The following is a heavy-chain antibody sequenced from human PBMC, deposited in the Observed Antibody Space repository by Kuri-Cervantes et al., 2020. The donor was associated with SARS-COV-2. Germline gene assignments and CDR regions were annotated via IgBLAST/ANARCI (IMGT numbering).Heavy chain of an antibody. D-gene: IGHD6-6*01. CDR3: AKDIFSGALSSIAARAFDY. Sequence: ETLSLTCAASGFTVSSNYMSWVRQAPGKGLEWVSVIYSGGSTYYADSVKGRFTISRHNSKNTLYLQMNSLRAEDTAVYYCAKDIFSGALSSIAARAFDYWGQGTLVTVSS. CDR2: IYSGGST. CDR1: GFTVSSNY. V-gene: IGHV3-53*04. J-gene: IGHJ4*02.